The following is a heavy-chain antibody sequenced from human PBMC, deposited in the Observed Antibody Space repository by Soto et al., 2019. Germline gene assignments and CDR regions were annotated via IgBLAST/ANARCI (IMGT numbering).Heavy chain of an antibody. CDR3: ARGITGTTIDY. J-gene: IGHJ4*02. CDR2: IYYSGST. CDR1: GGSISSRSYY. D-gene: IGHD1-7*01. V-gene: IGHV4-39*01. Sequence: SETLSLTCTVSGGSISSRSYYWGWIRQPPGKGLEWIGSIYYSGSTYYNPSLKSRVTISVDTSKNQFSLKLSSVTAADTAVYYCARGITGTTIDYWGQGTLVTVSS.